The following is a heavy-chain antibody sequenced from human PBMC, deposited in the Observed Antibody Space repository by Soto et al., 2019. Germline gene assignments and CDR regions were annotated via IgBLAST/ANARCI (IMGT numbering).Heavy chain of an antibody. CDR1: GFTFSSYG. J-gene: IGHJ5*02. D-gene: IGHD2-2*01. Sequence: GGSLRLSCAASGFTFSSYGMHWVRQAPGKGLEWVSAISGSGGSTYYADSVKGRFTISRDNSKNTLYLQMNSLRAEDTAVYYCAKDKQTDLKGYHRFEPWGQGTLATVPS. V-gene: IGHV3-23*01. CDR2: ISGSGGST. CDR3: AKDKQTDLKGYHRFEP.